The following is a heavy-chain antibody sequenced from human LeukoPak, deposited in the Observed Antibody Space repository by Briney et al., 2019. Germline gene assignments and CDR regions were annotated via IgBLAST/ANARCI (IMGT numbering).Heavy chain of an antibody. CDR3: AKPVEMASYITLIDAFDI. CDR1: GFTFSSYG. J-gene: IGHJ3*02. V-gene: IGHV3-30*18. Sequence: AGGSLRLSCAASGFTFSSYGMHWVRQAPGKGLEWVAVISYDGSNKYYADSVKGRFTISRDNSKNTLYLQMNSLRAEDTAVYYCAKPVEMASYITLIDAFDIWGQGTMVTVSS. CDR2: ISYDGSNK. D-gene: IGHD5-24*01.